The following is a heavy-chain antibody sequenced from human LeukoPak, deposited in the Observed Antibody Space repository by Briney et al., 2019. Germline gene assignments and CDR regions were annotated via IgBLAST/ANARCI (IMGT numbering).Heavy chain of an antibody. CDR2: ISYDGSNK. Sequence: GGSLRLSCAASGFTFSSYAMHWVRQAPGKGLEWVAVISYDGSNKYYADSVKGRFTISRDNSKNTLYLQMNSLRAEDTAVCYCARSRRYCSSTSCPLFAYWGQGTLVTVSS. CDR1: GFTFSSYA. V-gene: IGHV3-30*04. J-gene: IGHJ4*02. CDR3: ARSRRYCSSTSCPLFAY. D-gene: IGHD2-2*01.